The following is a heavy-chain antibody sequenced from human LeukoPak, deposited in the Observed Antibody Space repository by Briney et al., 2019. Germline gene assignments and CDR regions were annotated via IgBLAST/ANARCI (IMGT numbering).Heavy chain of an antibody. D-gene: IGHD6-19*01. CDR3: ARVYSSGWFYYFDY. Sequence: GASVKVSCKASGYTFTGYYMHWVRQAPGQGLEWMGWINPNSGGTNYAQKFQGRVTMTRDTSISTAYMELSRLRSDDTAVYYCARVYSSGWFYYFDYWGQGTLVTVSS. J-gene: IGHJ4*02. CDR2: INPNSGGT. CDR1: GYTFTGYY. V-gene: IGHV1-2*02.